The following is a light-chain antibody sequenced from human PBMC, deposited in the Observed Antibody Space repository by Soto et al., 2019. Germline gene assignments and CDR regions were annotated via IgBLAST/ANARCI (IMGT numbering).Light chain of an antibody. V-gene: IGKV1-5*03. Sequence: DIQMTQSPSTLSASVGDGVSIICRASQSIGIYLAWYQQKPGKAPKLLIYKASTLESGVPSRFSGSGSGTEFTLTISSLQPDDFATYYCQPYNIHFGGGTKVDIK. CDR1: QSIGIY. J-gene: IGKJ4*01. CDR2: KAS. CDR3: QPYNIH.